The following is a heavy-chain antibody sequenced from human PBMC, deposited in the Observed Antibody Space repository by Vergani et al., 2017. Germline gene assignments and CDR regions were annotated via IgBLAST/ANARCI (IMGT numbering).Heavy chain of an antibody. V-gene: IGHV1-2*02. Sequence: QVQLVQSGAEVKKPGASVKVSCKASGYTFTGYYMHWVRQAPGQGLEWLGWINPNSGGTNYAQKFQGRVTMTRDTPISTAYMELSRLRSDDTAVYYCARDEYCSSTSCMEPAINWFDPWGQGTLVTVSS. CDR1: GYTFTGYY. J-gene: IGHJ5*02. D-gene: IGHD2-2*01. CDR3: ARDEYCSSTSCMEPAINWFDP. CDR2: INPNSGGT.